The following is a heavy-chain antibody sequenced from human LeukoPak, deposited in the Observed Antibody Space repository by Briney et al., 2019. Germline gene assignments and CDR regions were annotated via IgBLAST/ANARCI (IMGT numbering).Heavy chain of an antibody. CDR1: GGSFSGYY. CDR2: ISGSGGST. J-gene: IGHJ4*02. Sequence: PSETLSLTCAVYGGSFSGYYWSWIRQPPGKGLEWVSAISGSGGSTYYADSVKGRFTISRDNSKNTLYLQMNSLRAEDTAVYYCAKYSGYDLLYWGQGTLVTVSS. D-gene: IGHD5-12*01. V-gene: IGHV3-23*01. CDR3: AKYSGYDLLY.